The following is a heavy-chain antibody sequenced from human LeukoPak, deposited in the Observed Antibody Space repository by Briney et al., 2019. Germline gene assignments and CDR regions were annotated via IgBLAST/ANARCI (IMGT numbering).Heavy chain of an antibody. D-gene: IGHD2-2*01. V-gene: IGHV3-11*04. J-gene: IGHJ4*02. Sequence: SGGSLRLSCAASGFTFSDYYMSWIRQAPGKGLEWVSYISGSGTPINNADSVKGRFTISRDNSKNTLSLQMNSLRPEDTAVYYCAKGYCSGTSCYSGLDWGQGTLVTVSS. CDR2: ISGSGTPI. CDR3: AKGYCSGTSCYSGLD. CDR1: GFTFSDYY.